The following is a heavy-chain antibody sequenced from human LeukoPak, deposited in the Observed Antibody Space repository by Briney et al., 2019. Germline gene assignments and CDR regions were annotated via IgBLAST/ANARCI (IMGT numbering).Heavy chain of an antibody. Sequence: SETLSLTCTVSGGSISSYYWSWIRQPPGEGLEWIGYIYYSGSTNYNPSLKSRVTISVDTSKNQFSLKLSSVTAADTAVYYCARLGWELLIDYWGQGTLVTVSS. V-gene: IGHV4-59*01. CDR3: ARLGWELLIDY. J-gene: IGHJ4*02. CDR1: GGSISSYY. D-gene: IGHD1-26*01. CDR2: IYYSGST.